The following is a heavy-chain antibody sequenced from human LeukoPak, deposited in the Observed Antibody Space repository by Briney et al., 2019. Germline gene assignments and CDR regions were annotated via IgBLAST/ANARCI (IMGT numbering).Heavy chain of an antibody. CDR1: GFTVSSKY. CDR2: IYSGGST. J-gene: IGHJ5*02. V-gene: IGHV3-66*01. Sequence: GGSLGLSCAASGFTVSSKYMNWVRQAPGEGLEWVSVIYSGGSTYYADSVKGRFTISRDNAKNSLYLQMNSLRAEDTAVYYCARAGGKVRGFAPRFDPWGQGTLVTVSS. D-gene: IGHD3-10*01. CDR3: ARAGGKVRGFAPRFDP.